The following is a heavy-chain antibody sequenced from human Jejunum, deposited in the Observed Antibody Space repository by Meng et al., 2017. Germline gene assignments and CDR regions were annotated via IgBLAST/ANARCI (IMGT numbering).Heavy chain of an antibody. CDR3: ARGWDISLMVFDF. J-gene: IGHJ4*02. CDR1: GAGGSIGSYY. V-gene: IGHV4-59*01. Sequence: SETLSLTCTVSGAGGSIGSYYWTWIRQPPGKGLEWIGYIYSSGNTDYNPSLKSRVTMSVDTPKNQFSLNLRSVTAADTAVYFCARGWDISLMVFDFWGQGDRVTGAS. D-gene: IGHD2-8*01. CDR2: IYSSGNT.